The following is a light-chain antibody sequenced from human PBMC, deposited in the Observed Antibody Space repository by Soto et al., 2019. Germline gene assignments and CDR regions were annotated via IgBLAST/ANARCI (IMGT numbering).Light chain of an antibody. V-gene: IGKV1-5*03. CDR2: KAS. CDR1: QSINIW. CDR3: QQYDNYSPYS. J-gene: IGKJ1*01. Sequence: DIQLTQSPSTLSASVGDRVTITCRASQSINIWLAWYQQKPGRAPKLLIYKASRLASGVPSRFSSSRAGTAFTLTMSSLQPNDFATYYYQQYDNYSPYSVGQGTKVEIK.